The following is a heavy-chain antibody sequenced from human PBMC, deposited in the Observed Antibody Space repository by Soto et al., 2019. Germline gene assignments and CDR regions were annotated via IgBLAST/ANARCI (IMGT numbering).Heavy chain of an antibody. Sequence: ASVKVSCKASGYTFTGHYLHWLRQAPGQGLEWMGWINAGNGNTKYSQKFQGRVTITRDTSASTAYMELSSLRSEDTAVYYCARDLGGWPDYWGQGTLVTVSS. J-gene: IGHJ4*02. CDR1: GYTFTGHY. D-gene: IGHD2-15*01. CDR2: INAGNGNT. V-gene: IGHV1-3*01. CDR3: ARDLGGWPDY.